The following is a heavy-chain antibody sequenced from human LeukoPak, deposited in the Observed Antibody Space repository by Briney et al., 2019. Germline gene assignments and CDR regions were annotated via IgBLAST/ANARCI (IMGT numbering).Heavy chain of an antibody. CDR3: AKGYGRDYYYYMDV. CDR2: ISGSGGST. D-gene: IGHD1-26*01. V-gene: IGHV3-23*01. Sequence: GGSLRLSCAASGFTFSTFAMSWVRQAPGKGLEWVSAISGSGGSTYYADSVKGRFTISRDNSKNTLYLQMNSLRAEDTAVYYCAKGYGRDYYYYMDVWGKGTTVTVSS. J-gene: IGHJ6*03. CDR1: GFTFSTFA.